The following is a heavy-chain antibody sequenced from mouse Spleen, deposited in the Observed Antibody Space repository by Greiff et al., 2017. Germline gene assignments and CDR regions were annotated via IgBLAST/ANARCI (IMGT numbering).Heavy chain of an antibody. J-gene: IGHJ3*01. D-gene: IGHD2-4*01. CDR1: GFTFSSYA. CDR2: ISSGGSYT. Sequence: EVKLVESGGGLVKPGGSLKLSCAASGFTFSSYAMSWVRQTPEKRLEWVATISSGGSYTYYPDSVKGRFTISRDNAKNTLYLQMSSLRSEDAAMYYCARQGNYDYDEAWFAYWGQGTLVTVSA. CDR3: ARQGNYDYDEAWFAY. V-gene: IGHV5-9-3*01.